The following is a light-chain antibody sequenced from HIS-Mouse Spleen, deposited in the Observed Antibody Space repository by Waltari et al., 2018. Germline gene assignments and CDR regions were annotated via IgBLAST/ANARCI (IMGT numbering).Light chain of an antibody. V-gene: IGLV6-57*04. Sequence: NFMLTQPHSVSESPGKTVTISCTRSSGSIASNYAQWFQQRPGSAPPTVIYEDNQRPTGVPDRFSGSIDSSSNSASLTISGLKTEDEADYYCQSYDSSNLVFGGGTKLTVL. J-gene: IGLJ3*02. CDR1: SGSIASNY. CDR2: EDN. CDR3: QSYDSSNLV.